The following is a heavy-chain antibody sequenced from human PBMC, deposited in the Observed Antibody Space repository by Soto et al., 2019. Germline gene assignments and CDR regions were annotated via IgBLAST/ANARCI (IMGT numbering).Heavy chain of an antibody. V-gene: IGHV1-8*01. Sequence: ASVKVSCKASGNPFTNYDINWVRQATGQGLEWMGWMNPNSGDTGYAQKFQGRVIMTRNTAITTAYLELNSLRSEDTAVYYCASSERESSSYDFWGQGTLVTVSS. CDR2: MNPNSGDT. J-gene: IGHJ4*02. D-gene: IGHD3-16*01. CDR1: GNPFTNYD. CDR3: ASSERESSSYDF.